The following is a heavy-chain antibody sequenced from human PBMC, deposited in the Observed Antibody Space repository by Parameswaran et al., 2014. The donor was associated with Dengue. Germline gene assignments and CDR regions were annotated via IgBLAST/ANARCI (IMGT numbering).Heavy chain of an antibody. CDR2: ISYDGSNK. J-gene: IGHJ6*02. CDR3: AKDSGWDYCYYGMDV. V-gene: IGHV3-30*18. D-gene: IGHD1-26*01. Sequence: WIRQPPGKGLEWVAVISYDGSNKYYADSVKGRFTISRDNSKNTLYLQMNSLRAEDTAVYYCAKDSGWDYCYYGMDVWGQGTTVTVSS.